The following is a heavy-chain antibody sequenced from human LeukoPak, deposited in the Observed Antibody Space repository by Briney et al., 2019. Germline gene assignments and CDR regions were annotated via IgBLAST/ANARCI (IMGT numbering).Heavy chain of an antibody. J-gene: IGHJ4*02. D-gene: IGHD6-19*01. CDR2: ISGSGGST. Sequence: GGSLRLSCAASGFTFSDYAMSWVRQAPGKGLEWVSAISGSGGSTYYADSVKGRFTISRDHSRNTLYLQMNSLRAEDTALYYCVKGSAWWAPYYFDYWGQGTLVTVSS. V-gene: IGHV3-23*01. CDR3: VKGSAWWAPYYFDY. CDR1: GFTFSDYA.